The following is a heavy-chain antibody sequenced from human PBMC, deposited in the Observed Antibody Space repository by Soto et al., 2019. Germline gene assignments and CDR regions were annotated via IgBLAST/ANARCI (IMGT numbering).Heavy chain of an antibody. V-gene: IGHV4-30-2*01. CDR1: GDSISRGGYS. D-gene: IGHD6-6*01. Sequence: SETLSLTCAVSGDSISRGGYSWTWIRQPPGKALEWIGNIYDSGSTSYNPSLKSRVTISVDTSKNQFSLKLTSVTAADTAVYFCARGSSSYYDYGMDVWGQGTTVT. J-gene: IGHJ6*02. CDR3: ARGSSSYYDYGMDV. CDR2: IYDSGST.